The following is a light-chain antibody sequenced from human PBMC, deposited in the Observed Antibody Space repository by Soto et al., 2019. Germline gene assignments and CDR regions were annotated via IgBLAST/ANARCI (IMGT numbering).Light chain of an antibody. V-gene: IGKV1-5*03. J-gene: IGKJ1*01. Sequence: IQMTQSPSTLSGSVGDRVTITCRASQTISSWLAWYQQKPGKAPTLLIYKASTLKSGVPSRFSGSGSGTEFTLTISSLQPDDFATYYCQHYNSYSEPFGQGT. CDR2: KAS. CDR1: QTISSW. CDR3: QHYNSYSEP.